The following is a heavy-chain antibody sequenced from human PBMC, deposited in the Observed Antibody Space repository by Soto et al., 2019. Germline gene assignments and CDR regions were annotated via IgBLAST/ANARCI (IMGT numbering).Heavy chain of an antibody. Sequence: PGGSLRLSCAASGFTFSSYSMNWVRQAPGKGLEWVSYISSSSSTIYYADSVKGRFTISRDNAKNSLYLQMNSLRDEDTAVYYCARELVVVPATPLNWFDPWGQGTLVTVSS. CDR3: ARELVVVPATPLNWFDP. D-gene: IGHD2-2*01. J-gene: IGHJ5*02. CDR1: GFTFSSYS. V-gene: IGHV3-48*02. CDR2: ISSSSSTI.